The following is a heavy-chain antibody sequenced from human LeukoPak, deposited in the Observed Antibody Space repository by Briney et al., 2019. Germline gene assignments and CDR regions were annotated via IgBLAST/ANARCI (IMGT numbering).Heavy chain of an antibody. V-gene: IGHV4-59*01. J-gene: IGHJ5*02. Sequence: PSETLSLPCTVSGGSISSYFWTGLRQPPGKGLEWIGYIYYSGSTNYNPSLKSRVTISVDTSKNQYSLKLSSVTAADTAVYYCAARTLGGGWFDPWGQGTLVTVSS. D-gene: IGHD1-26*01. CDR1: GGSISSYF. CDR2: IYYSGST. CDR3: AARTLGGGWFDP.